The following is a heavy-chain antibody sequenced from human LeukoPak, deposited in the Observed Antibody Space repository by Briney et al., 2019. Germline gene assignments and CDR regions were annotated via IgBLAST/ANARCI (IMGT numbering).Heavy chain of an antibody. V-gene: IGHV1-2*02. CDR1: GYTFSDYY. CDR3: ARVDEDGFDY. Sequence: ASVKVSCKTSGYTFSDYYVHWVRQAPGQGLEWMGWISPYSGATDFGQKFRGRVTMTTDTSTSTAYMELRSLRSDDTAVYYCARVDEDGFDYWGQGTLVTVSS. CDR2: ISPYSGAT. J-gene: IGHJ4*02.